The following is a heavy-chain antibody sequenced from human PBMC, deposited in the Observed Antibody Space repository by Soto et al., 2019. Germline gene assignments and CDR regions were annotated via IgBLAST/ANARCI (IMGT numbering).Heavy chain of an antibody. D-gene: IGHD3-10*01. J-gene: IGHJ4*02. CDR3: ARVGDYGSGNQGARYFDY. CDR2: IYYSGST. CDR1: GGSISSYY. V-gene: IGHV4-59*01. Sequence: PSETLSLTCTVSGGSISSYYWSWIRQPPGKGLEWIGYIYYSGSTNYNPSLKSRVTISVETSKNQFSLKLSSVTAADTAVYYCARVGDYGSGNQGARYFDYWGQGTLVTVSS.